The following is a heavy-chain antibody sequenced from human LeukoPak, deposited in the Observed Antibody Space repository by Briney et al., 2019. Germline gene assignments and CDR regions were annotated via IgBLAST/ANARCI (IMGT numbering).Heavy chain of an antibody. CDR1: GFTFSSYG. Sequence: GGSLRLSCAASGFTFSSYGMHWVRQAPGKGLEWVAVISYDGSNKYYADSVKGRFTISRDNSKNTLYMKMNSLRAEDTAVYYCAKDLLWFGEPYIGAGMDVWGQGTTVTVSS. D-gene: IGHD3-10*01. J-gene: IGHJ6*02. V-gene: IGHV3-30*18. CDR3: AKDLLWFGEPYIGAGMDV. CDR2: ISYDGSNK.